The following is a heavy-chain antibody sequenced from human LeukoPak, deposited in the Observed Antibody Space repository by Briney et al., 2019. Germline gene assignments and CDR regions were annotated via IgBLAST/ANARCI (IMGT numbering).Heavy chain of an antibody. V-gene: IGHV4-39*01. CDR3: ARLTTIIDFDY. J-gene: IGHJ4*02. Sequence: SETLSLTCTVSGGSISSSSYYWSWIRQPPGKGLEWIGSIYYSGSTYYNPSLKSRVTISVDTSKNQFSLKLSSVIAADTAVYYCARLTTIIDFDYWGQGTLVTVSS. CDR2: IYYSGST. CDR1: GGSISSSSYY. D-gene: IGHD3-3*01.